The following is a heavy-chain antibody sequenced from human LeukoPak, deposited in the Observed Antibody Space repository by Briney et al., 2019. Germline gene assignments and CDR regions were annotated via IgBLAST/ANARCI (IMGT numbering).Heavy chain of an antibody. CDR1: GFTFSSYW. CDR3: ARVDVCSGGSCYPDAFDI. D-gene: IGHD2-15*01. CDR2: LNSDGSST. V-gene: IGHV3-74*01. J-gene: IGHJ3*02. Sequence: GGSLRLSCAASGFTFSSYWMHWVRQAPGKGLVWVSRLNSDGSSTSYADSVKGRFTISRDNAKNTLYLQMNSLRAEDTAVYYCARVDVCSGGSCYPDAFDIWGQGTMVTVSS.